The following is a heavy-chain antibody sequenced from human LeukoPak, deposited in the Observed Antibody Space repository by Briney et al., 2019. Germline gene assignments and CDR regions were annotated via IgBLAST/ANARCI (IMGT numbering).Heavy chain of an antibody. CDR2: IVGSGGGT. Sequence: GGSLRLSCAASGFTFSSYAMSWVRQAPGKGLEWVSGIVGSGGGTYHADSVKGRFTISRDNAKNSLYLQMNSLRAEDTAVYYCATHSGTPGGGDTFDIWGQGAMVTVSS. CDR3: ATHSGTPGGGDTFDI. V-gene: IGHV3-23*01. J-gene: IGHJ3*02. D-gene: IGHD3-10*01. CDR1: GFTFSSYA.